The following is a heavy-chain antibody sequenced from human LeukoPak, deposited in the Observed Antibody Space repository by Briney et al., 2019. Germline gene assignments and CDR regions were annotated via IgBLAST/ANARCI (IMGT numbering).Heavy chain of an antibody. Sequence: GASVKVSCKASGYSITSYYMHWGRQAPGQGLDWVGVINPRDGGTTYSQKFQGRVTMTTDMSTSTVYMELSSLRSEDTAVYYCARVSEYYYGSGSLPNYYFDYWGQGTLVTVSS. J-gene: IGHJ4*02. V-gene: IGHV1-46*01. CDR1: GYSITSYY. D-gene: IGHD3-10*01. CDR2: INPRDGGT. CDR3: ARVSEYYYGSGSLPNYYFDY.